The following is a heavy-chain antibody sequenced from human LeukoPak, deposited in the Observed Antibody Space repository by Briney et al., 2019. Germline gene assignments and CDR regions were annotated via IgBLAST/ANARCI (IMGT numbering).Heavy chain of an antibody. CDR1: GFTFSSYW. V-gene: IGHV3-7*03. J-gene: IGHJ4*02. D-gene: IGHD5-18*01. Sequence: GGSLRLSCAASGFTFSSYWMSWVRQAPGKGLEWVANIKQDGSEKYYVDSVKGRFTISRDNAKNSLYLQMNSLRAEDTAVYYCARAHGYSYGSLDYWGQGTLVTVSS. CDR3: ARAHGYSYGSLDY. CDR2: IKQDGSEK.